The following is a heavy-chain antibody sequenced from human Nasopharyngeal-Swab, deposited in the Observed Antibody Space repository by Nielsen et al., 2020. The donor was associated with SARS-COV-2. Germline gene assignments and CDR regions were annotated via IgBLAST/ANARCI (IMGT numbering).Heavy chain of an antibody. CDR3: ARGGYRSGPAYFDF. D-gene: IGHD6-19*01. CDR1: GYTFTDYY. V-gene: IGHV1-2*02. CDR2: MNPHNGGT. Sequence: ASVKVSCKPSGYTFTDYYMHWVRQAPGQGLEWMGWMNPHNGGTNYEQKFQGRVTMTTDTSPSTVYMELRSLRSDDTAVYYCARGGYRSGPAYFDFWGQGALVIVSS. J-gene: IGHJ4*02.